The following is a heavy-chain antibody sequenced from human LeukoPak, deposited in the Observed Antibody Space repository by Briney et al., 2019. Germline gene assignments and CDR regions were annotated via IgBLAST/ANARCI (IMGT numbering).Heavy chain of an antibody. Sequence: ASVKVSCKASGYTFINYDINWVRQATGQGLEWMGWMNPNSGNTGYAQKFQGRVTMTRNTSITIAYMGLSSLRSEDTAVYYCARDYVWGSSYGMDVWGQGTTVTVSS. V-gene: IGHV1-8*01. CDR1: GYTFINYD. D-gene: IGHD3-16*01. CDR3: ARDYVWGSSYGMDV. J-gene: IGHJ6*02. CDR2: MNPNSGNT.